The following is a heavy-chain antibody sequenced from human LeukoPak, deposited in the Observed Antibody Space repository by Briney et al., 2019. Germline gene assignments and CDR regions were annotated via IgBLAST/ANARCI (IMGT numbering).Heavy chain of an antibody. J-gene: IGHJ4*02. D-gene: IGHD3-16*02. CDR3: AKGGLMTTFGGVIAEYYFDY. CDR2: ISSSSSYI. Sequence: PGGSLRLSCAASGLTFSSYSMNWVRQAPGKGLEWVSSISSSSSYIYYADSVKGRFTISRDNAKNSLYLQMNSLRAEDTAVYYCAKGGLMTTFGGVIAEYYFDYWGQGTLVTVSS. V-gene: IGHV3-21*04. CDR1: GLTFSSYS.